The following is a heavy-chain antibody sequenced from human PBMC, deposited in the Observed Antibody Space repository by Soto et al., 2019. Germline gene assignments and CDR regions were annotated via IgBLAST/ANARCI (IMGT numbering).Heavy chain of an antibody. Sequence: GASVKVSCKASGYTFTGYYMHWVRQAPGQGLEWMGWINPNSGGTNYAQKFQGWVTMTRDTSISTAYMELSRLRSDDTAVYYCARAREGIAAAGTFWFDPWGQGTLVTVSS. V-gene: IGHV1-2*04. J-gene: IGHJ5*02. CDR1: GYTFTGYY. D-gene: IGHD6-13*01. CDR2: INPNSGGT. CDR3: ARAREGIAAAGTFWFDP.